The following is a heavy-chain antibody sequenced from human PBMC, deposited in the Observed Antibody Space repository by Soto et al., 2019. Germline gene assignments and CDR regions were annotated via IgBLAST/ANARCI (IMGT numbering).Heavy chain of an antibody. Sequence: EVQLVESGGGLVKPGGSLRPSCAASGFTFSNAWMSWVRQAPGKGLEWVGRIKSKTVGGTTDYAAPGKGRFTISRDDSKNTLYLQMDSVKTEDTAVYYCTADSSGWDPTLFDYWGQGTLVTVSS. D-gene: IGHD6-19*01. CDR1: GFTFSNAW. CDR3: TADSSGWDPTLFDY. CDR2: IKSKTVGGTT. V-gene: IGHV3-15*01. J-gene: IGHJ4*02.